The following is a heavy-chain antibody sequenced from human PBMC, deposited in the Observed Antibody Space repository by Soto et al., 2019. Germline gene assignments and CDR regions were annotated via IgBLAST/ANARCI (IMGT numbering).Heavy chain of an antibody. CDR3: ARMAGGWLHSWFDP. V-gene: IGHV1-69*13. Sequence: GASVEVSCKASGGTFSSYASRWVRQAPGQGLEWMGGIIPIFGTANYAQKFQGRVTITADESTSTAYMELSSLRSEDTAVYYCARMAGGWLHSWFDPWGQGTLVTVSS. CDR2: IIPIFGTA. D-gene: IGHD5-12*01. CDR1: GGTFSSYA. J-gene: IGHJ5*02.